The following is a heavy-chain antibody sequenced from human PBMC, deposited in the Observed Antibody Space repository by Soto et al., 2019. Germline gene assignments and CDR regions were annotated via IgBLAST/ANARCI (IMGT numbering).Heavy chain of an antibody. CDR2: INAGNGNT. CDR1: GYTFTSYA. J-gene: IGHJ5*02. Sequence: ASVKVSCKASGYTFTSYAMHWVRQAPGQRLEWMGWINAGNGNTKYSQKFQGRVTITRDTSASTAYMELRSLRSDDTAVYYCARDPRIAAAGTHWFDPWGQGTLVTVSS. V-gene: IGHV1-3*01. CDR3: ARDPRIAAAGTHWFDP. D-gene: IGHD6-13*01.